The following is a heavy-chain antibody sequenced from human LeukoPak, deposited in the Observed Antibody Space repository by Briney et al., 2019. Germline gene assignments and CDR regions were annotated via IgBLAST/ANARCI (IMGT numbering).Heavy chain of an antibody. CDR1: GDSVSRNSAA. CDR2: TYYRSKWYN. V-gene: IGHV6-1*01. CDR3: ASTSHGNNWFDP. D-gene: IGHD2-2*01. J-gene: IGHJ5*02. Sequence: SQTLSLTCAISGDSVSRNSAAWNWIRQSPSRGLEWLGRTYYRSKWYNDYAVSVKSRITITPDTSKNQFSLQLNSVTPEDTAVYYCASTSHGNNWFDPWGQGTLVTVSS.